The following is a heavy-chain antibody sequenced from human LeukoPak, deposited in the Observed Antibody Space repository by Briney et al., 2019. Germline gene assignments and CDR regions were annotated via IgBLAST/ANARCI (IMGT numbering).Heavy chain of an antibody. J-gene: IGHJ2*01. CDR1: GFTFSSYT. V-gene: IGHV3-21*01. CDR2: ISSSSSYI. D-gene: IGHD7-27*01. CDR3: ARAPRHLTGDWNWYFDL. Sequence: GGSLRLSGAASGFTFSSYTLNWVRQAPGKGLEWVSSISSSSSYIYYADSVKGRFTISRDNAKNSLYLQMNSLRAEDTAVYYCARAPRHLTGDWNWYFDLWGRGTLVTVSS.